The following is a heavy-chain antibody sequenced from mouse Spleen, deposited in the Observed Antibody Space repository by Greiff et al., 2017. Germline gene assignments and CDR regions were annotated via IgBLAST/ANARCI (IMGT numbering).Heavy chain of an antibody. Sequence: QLQQSGPELVKPGASVKMSCKASGYTFTDYNMHWVKQSHGKSLEWIGYINPNNGGTSYNQKFKGKATFTVNKSSSTAYMELRSLTSEDSAVYYCARAYYGNYNAMDYWGQGTTLTVSS. V-gene: IGHV1-22*01. D-gene: IGHD2-10*01. J-gene: IGHJ2*01. CDR1: GYTFTDYN. CDR3: ARAYYGNYNAMDY. CDR2: INPNNGGT.